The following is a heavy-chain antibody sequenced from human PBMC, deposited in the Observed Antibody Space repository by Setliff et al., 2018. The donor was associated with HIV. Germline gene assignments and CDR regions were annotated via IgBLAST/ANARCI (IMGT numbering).Heavy chain of an antibody. J-gene: IGHJ6*03. CDR2: IDYSGST. CDR1: GGPISIISYY. Sequence: LSLTCTVPGGPISIISYYSGCTRPPPGMGLEYIGSIDYSGSTDYNPSLKSRVTISVDTCKNPFSLNMSSVTAADTAVYYCARVDCSGTSCYRDSCYYMDVWGKGTTVTVSS. V-gene: IGHV4-39*01. D-gene: IGHD2-2*01. CDR3: ARVDCSGTSCYRDSCYYMDV.